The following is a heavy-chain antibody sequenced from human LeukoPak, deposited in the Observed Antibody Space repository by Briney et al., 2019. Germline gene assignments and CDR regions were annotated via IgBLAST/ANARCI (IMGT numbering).Heavy chain of an antibody. Sequence: PGGSLRLSCAASGFTFSSYAISWVRQAPGQGLEWMGGIIPIFGTANYAQKFQGRVTITADESTSTAYMELSSLRSEDTAVYYCARDGYCSSTSCYVGGFHVWGQGTTVTVSS. CDR1: GFTFSSYA. J-gene: IGHJ6*02. V-gene: IGHV1-69*01. CDR2: IIPIFGTA. D-gene: IGHD2-2*03. CDR3: ARDGYCSSTSCYVGGFHV.